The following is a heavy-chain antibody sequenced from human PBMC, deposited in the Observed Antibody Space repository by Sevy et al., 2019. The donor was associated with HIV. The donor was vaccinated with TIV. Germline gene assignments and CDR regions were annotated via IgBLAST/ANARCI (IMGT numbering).Heavy chain of an antibody. CDR3: AKEKSCGGACYYFDS. V-gene: IGHV3-20*04. J-gene: IGHJ4*02. D-gene: IGHD2-21*02. CDR2: INWNAAAT. CDR1: QLRCEDSD. Sequence: GGALRLSCVASQLRCEDSDMNWVRQVPGKGLQWVSGINWNAAATSYTDSVKGRFTISRDNAKNTLYLQMDSLRGEDTGLYFCAKEKSCGGACYYFDSWGQGALVTVSS.